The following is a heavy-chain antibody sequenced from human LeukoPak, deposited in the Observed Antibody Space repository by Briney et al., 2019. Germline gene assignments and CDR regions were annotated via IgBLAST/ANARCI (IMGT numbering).Heavy chain of an antibody. CDR2: IKQDGSEK. Sequence: GGSLRLSCAASGFTFSNYWLTWVRQAPGQGLEWVANIKQDGSEKHYVDSVKGRFTISRDNAKNSLYLQMNSLRAEDTAVYYCAVAGKSSIAARPEFRPNYYYMDVWGKGTMVTVSS. J-gene: IGHJ6*03. CDR1: GFTFSNYW. V-gene: IGHV3-7*01. D-gene: IGHD6-6*01. CDR3: AVAGKSSIAARPEFRPNYYYMDV.